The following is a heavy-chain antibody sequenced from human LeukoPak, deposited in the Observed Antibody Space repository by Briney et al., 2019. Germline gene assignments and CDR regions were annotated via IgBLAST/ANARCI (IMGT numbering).Heavy chain of an antibody. J-gene: IGHJ4*02. V-gene: IGHV3-7*05. Sequence: PGGSLRLSCAASGFTFSSSWMSWVRQAPGEGLEWVANINQDGSEQYYVDSVKGRFTISRDNAKSSLYLQMNSLRDEDTAVYYCVRGAGGMDYWGQGALVTVSS. CDR3: VRGAGGMDY. D-gene: IGHD3-16*01. CDR2: INQDGSEQ. CDR1: GFTFSSSW.